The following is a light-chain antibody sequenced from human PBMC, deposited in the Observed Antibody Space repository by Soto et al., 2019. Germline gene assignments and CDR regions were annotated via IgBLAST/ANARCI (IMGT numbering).Light chain of an antibody. V-gene: IGKV3-20*01. Sequence: EILLTQSPGTLSLSPGDRATLSCRSSETLTNSFLAWYQQRPGQTPRLLIYSASIRATDIPDRFSGSGSGTEFTLTISRLEPEDFAVYFCQQYGRLPLSFGGGTKVQI. CDR3: QQYGRLPLS. CDR1: ETLTNSF. CDR2: SAS. J-gene: IGKJ4*01.